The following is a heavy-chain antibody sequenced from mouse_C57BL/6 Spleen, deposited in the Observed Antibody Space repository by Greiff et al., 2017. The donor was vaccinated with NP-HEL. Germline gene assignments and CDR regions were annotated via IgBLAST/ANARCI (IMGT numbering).Heavy chain of an antibody. Sequence: VQLQQSGPALVKPGASVKISCTASGYAFSSSWMNWVKQRPGKGLEWIGRIYPGDGDTNYNGKFKGKATLTADKSSSTAYMQLSSLTSEDSAVYFCASTGFAYWGQGTLVTVSA. V-gene: IGHV1-82*01. J-gene: IGHJ3*01. CDR3: ASTGFAY. CDR2: IYPGDGDT. CDR1: GYAFSSSW. D-gene: IGHD4-1*02.